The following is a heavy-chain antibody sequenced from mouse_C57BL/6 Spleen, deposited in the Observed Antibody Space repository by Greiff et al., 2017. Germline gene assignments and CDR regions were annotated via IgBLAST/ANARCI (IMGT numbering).Heavy chain of an antibody. J-gene: IGHJ3*01. Sequence: LQQSGAELVRPGASVTLSCKASGYTFTDYEMHWVKQTPVHGLEWIGALDPETGGTAYNQKFKGKAILTADKSSSTAYMELRSLTSEDSAVYYCTKEYYYGSSRFAYWGQGTLVTVSA. V-gene: IGHV1-15*01. CDR1: GYTFTDYE. CDR3: TKEYYYGSSRFAY. CDR2: LDPETGGT. D-gene: IGHD1-1*01.